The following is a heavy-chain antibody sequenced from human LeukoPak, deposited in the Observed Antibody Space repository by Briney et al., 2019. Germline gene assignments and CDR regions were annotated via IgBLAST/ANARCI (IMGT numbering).Heavy chain of an antibody. CDR3: ARGGYGDHFDY. Sequence: SETLSLTCTVSGGSISSYYWSWIRQPPGKELEWIGYIYYSGSTNYNPSLKSRVTISVDTSKNQFSLKLSSVTAADTAVYYCARGGYGDHFDYWGQGTLVTVSS. CDR2: IYYSGST. CDR1: GGSISSYY. D-gene: IGHD4-17*01. J-gene: IGHJ4*02. V-gene: IGHV4-59*01.